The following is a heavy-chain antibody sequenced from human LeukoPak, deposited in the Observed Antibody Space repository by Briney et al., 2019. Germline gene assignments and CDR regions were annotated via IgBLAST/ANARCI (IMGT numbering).Heavy chain of an antibody. CDR1: GFTFSSYG. Sequence: PGGSLRLSCAASGFTFSSYGMHWVRQAPGKGLEWVAVIWYDGSNEYYADSVKGRFTISRDNSKNTLYLQMNSLRAEDTSVYYCARGGGYSYGYVVYWGQGTLVTVSS. D-gene: IGHD5-18*01. CDR3: ARGGGYSYGYVVY. J-gene: IGHJ4*02. CDR2: IWYDGSNE. V-gene: IGHV3-33*08.